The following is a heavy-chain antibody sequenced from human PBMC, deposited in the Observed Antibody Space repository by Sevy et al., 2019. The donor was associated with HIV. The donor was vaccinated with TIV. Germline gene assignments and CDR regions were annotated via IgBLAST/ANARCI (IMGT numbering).Heavy chain of an antibody. J-gene: IGHJ6*02. CDR1: GFTFSSYW. CDR2: IKQDGSEK. V-gene: IGHV3-7*01. D-gene: IGHD2-21*01. CDR3: ARDPIQGDYYYYGMDV. Sequence: GGSLRLSCAASGFTFSSYWMSWVRQAPGKGLEWVANIKQDGSEKYYVDSVKGRFTISRDNAKNSLYLQMNSLRAEDTAVYYGARDPIQGDYYYYGMDVWGQGTTVTVSS.